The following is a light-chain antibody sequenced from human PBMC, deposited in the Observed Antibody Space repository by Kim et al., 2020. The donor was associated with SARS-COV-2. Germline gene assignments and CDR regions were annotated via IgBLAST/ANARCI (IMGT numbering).Light chain of an antibody. V-gene: IGLV3-21*04. CDR2: YDT. CDR3: QVWDTGSDHPI. CDR1: SIGLQS. J-gene: IGLJ2*01. Sequence: SYELTQPPSVSVAPGKTARITCGENSIGLQSVHWYQQKPGQAPVLFIYYDTDRPSGIPERFSGSNSGNTATLTISRVEAGDEADYYCQVWDTGSDHPIFG.